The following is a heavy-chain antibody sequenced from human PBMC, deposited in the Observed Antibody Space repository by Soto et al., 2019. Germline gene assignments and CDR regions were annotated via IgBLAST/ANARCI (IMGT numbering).Heavy chain of an antibody. CDR3: ARDFSAPYYYGSGV. Sequence: SETLSLTCTVSGGSISSGGCYWSWIRQPPGKGLEWIGYIYYSASTNYHPSLKSRVTISVDTSKNQFSLKLSSVTAADTAVYYCARDFSAPYYYGSGVWGQGTLVTVSS. V-gene: IGHV4-61*08. J-gene: IGHJ4*02. CDR1: GGSISSGGCY. D-gene: IGHD3-10*01. CDR2: IYYSAST.